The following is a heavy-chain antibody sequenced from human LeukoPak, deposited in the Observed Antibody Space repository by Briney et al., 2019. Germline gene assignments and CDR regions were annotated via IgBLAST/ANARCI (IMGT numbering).Heavy chain of an antibody. CDR1: GFTFSDCD. Sequence: GGSLRLSCTASGFTFSDCDMNWFRQAPGKGLEWVSSISYRTSHIYYADSVKGRFTISRDNAKNSLYLQMDSLRAENTAVYFCGRAFPPLRTAAAGDYWGQGTLVTVSS. CDR2: ISYRTSHI. J-gene: IGHJ4*02. D-gene: IGHD6-13*01. CDR3: GRAFPPLRTAAAGDY. V-gene: IGHV3-21*01.